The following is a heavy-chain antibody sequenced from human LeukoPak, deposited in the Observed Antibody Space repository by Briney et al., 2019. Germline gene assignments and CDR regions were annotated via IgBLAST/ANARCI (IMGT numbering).Heavy chain of an antibody. V-gene: IGHV3-11*01. CDR1: GFTFSDSY. CDR2: ISNSGSSI. Sequence: PGGSLRLSCAASGFTFSDSYMTWIRQAPGKGLEWISYISNSGSSIYYADSVKGRFTTSRDNAKNSLYLQMNSLRAEDTALYYCAKVDSSGYNGAFDIWGQGTMVTVSS. D-gene: IGHD3-22*01. J-gene: IGHJ3*02. CDR3: AKVDSSGYNGAFDI.